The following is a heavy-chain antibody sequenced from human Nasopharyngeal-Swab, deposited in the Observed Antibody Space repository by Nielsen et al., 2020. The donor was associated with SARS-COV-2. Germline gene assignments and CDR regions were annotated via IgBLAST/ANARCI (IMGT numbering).Heavy chain of an antibody. J-gene: IGHJ5*02. Sequence: GESLKISCAASGFTFSSYWMSWVRQAPGKGLEWVANIKQDGSEKYYVDSVKGRFTISRDNAKNSLYLQMNSLRAEDTAVYYCARDNSGGTSVGFDPWGQGTLVTVSS. D-gene: IGHD2-15*01. CDR3: ARDNSGGTSVGFDP. V-gene: IGHV3-7*01. CDR1: GFTFSSYW. CDR2: IKQDGSEK.